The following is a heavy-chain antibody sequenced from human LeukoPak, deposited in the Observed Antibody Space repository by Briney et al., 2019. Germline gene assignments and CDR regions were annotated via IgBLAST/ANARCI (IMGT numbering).Heavy chain of an antibody. J-gene: IGHJ4*02. Sequence: SETLSLTCTVSGGSISSSSYYWSWIRQPPGKGLEWIGEINHSGSTNYNPSLKSRVTISVDTSKNQFSLKLSSVTAADTAVYYCARGHWNYNYFDYWGQGTLVTVSS. V-gene: IGHV4-39*07. CDR1: GGSISSSSYY. D-gene: IGHD1-7*01. CDR3: ARGHWNYNYFDY. CDR2: INHSGST.